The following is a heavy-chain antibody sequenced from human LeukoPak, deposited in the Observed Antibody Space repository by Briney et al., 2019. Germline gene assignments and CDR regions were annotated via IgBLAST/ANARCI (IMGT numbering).Heavy chain of an antibody. V-gene: IGHV3-23*01. CDR2: ISGDSGRT. D-gene: IGHD2-8*01. J-gene: IGHJ4*02. Sequence: GGSLRLSCAASGFTFSRYGMHWVRQAPRKGLEWVSDISGDSGRTDYADSVKGRFTISRDNSKNTVYLLMNNLRAEDTAVYYCAKEEWPAFDYWGQGTLVTVSS. CDR1: GFTFSRYG. CDR3: AKEEWPAFDY.